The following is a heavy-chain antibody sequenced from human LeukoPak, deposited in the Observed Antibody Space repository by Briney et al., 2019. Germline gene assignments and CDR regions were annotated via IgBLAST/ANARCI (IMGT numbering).Heavy chain of an antibody. V-gene: IGHV3-30*18. J-gene: IGHJ4*02. CDR3: AKGRILGSHYSPLDY. CDR2: ISYDGSNK. Sequence: GGSLRLSCAASGLTFSSYGMHWVRQAPGKGLEWVAVISYDGSNKYYADSVKGRFTISRDNSKNTLYLQMNSLRAEDTAVYYCAKGRILGSHYSPLDYWGQGTLVTVSS. CDR1: GLTFSSYG. D-gene: IGHD3-10*01.